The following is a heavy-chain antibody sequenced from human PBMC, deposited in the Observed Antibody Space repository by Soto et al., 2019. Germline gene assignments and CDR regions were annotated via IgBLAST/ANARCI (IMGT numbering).Heavy chain of an antibody. J-gene: IGHJ5*02. V-gene: IGHV4-31*03. CDR3: ARLTRGVRGVIFVWFDP. CDR2: IYYTGST. D-gene: IGHD3-10*01. CDR1: GGSISSCGYY. Sequence: QVQLQESGPGLVKPSQTLSLTCTVSGGSISSCGYYWSWIRQHPGKGLEWVGYIYYTGSTYYNPSPESRVTISVYTSNNQFSLKRSSVTAADTAVYYCARLTRGVRGVIFVWFDPLGQGTLVTVSS.